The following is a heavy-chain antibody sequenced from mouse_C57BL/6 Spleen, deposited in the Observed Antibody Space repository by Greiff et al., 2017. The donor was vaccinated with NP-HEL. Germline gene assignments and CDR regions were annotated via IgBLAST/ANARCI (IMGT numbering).Heavy chain of an antibody. D-gene: IGHD1-1*01. Sequence: QVQLQQPGTELVKPGASVKLSCKASGYTFTSYWMHWVKQRPGQGLEWIGNINPSNGGTNYIEKFKSKATLTVDKSSSTAYMQLSSLTSEDSAVYYCARELLRNPWYFDVWGTGTTVTVSS. CDR3: ARELLRNPWYFDV. CDR1: GYTFTSYW. J-gene: IGHJ1*03. V-gene: IGHV1-53*01. CDR2: INPSNGGT.